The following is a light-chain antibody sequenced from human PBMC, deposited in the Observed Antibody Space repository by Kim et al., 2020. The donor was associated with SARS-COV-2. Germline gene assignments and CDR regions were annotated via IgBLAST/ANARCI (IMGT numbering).Light chain of an antibody. CDR1: QSVSSSY. CDR2: GAS. CDR3: QQYRYT. V-gene: IGKV3-20*01. Sequence: EIVLTQSPGTLSLSPGERATLSCRASQSVSSSYLAWYQQKPGQAPRLLIYGASSRATGIPDRFSGSGSGTDFTLTISRLEPEDFAVYYCQQYRYTFGQGTKLEI. J-gene: IGKJ2*01.